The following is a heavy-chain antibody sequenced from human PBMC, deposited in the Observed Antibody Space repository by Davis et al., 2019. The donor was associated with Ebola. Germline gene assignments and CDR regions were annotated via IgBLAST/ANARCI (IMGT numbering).Heavy chain of an antibody. CDR1: GYTFTSYG. V-gene: IGHV1-18*01. CDR2: IIPILGIA. J-gene: IGHJ5*02. CDR3: ARVPGGVVAAKGWFDP. D-gene: IGHD2-15*01. Sequence: ASVKVSCKASGYTFTSYGISWVRQAPGQGLEWMGRIIPILGIANYAQKLQGRVTMTTDTSTSTAYMELRSLRSDDTAVYYCARVPGGVVAAKGWFDPWGQGTLVTVSS.